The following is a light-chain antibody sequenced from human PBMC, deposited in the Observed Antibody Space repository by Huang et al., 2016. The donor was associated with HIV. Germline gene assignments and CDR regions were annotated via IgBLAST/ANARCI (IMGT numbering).Light chain of an antibody. V-gene: IGKV3-11*01. CDR3: QQRDNWLT. J-gene: IGKJ4*01. Sequence: EVVLTQSPATLSLFPGERATRSCRASQSVSSYLAWYQQRPGQAPRLLIYDASNRVTGIPTRFSGSGSGTDFTLTISSLEPEDFAVYYCQQRDNWLTFGGGTKVEI. CDR1: QSVSSY. CDR2: DAS.